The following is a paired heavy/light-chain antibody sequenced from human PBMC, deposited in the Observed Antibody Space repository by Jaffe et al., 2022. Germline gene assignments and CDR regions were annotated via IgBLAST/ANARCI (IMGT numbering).Heavy chain of an antibody. D-gene: IGHD2-2*01. V-gene: IGHV1-69*01. Sequence: QVQLVQSGAEVKKPGSSVKVSCKASGGTFSSYAISWVRQAPGQGLEWMGGIIPIFGTANYAQKFQGRVTITADESTSTAYMELSSLRSEDTAVYYCASDVYCSSTSCYVARPYYYYYMDVWGKGTTVTVSS. CDR2: IIPIFGTA. CDR3: ASDVYCSSTSCYVARPYYYYYMDV. CDR1: GGTFSSYA. J-gene: IGHJ6*03.
Light chain of an antibody. J-gene: IGKJ3*01. CDR2: WAS. CDR1: QSVLYSSNNKNY. CDR3: QQYYSTPPT. Sequence: DIVMTQSPDSLAVSLGERATINCKSSQSVLYSSNNKNYLAWYQQKPGQPPKLLIYWASTRESGVPDRFSGSGSGTDFTLTISSLQAEDVAVYYCQQYYSTPPTFGPGTKVDIK. V-gene: IGKV4-1*01.